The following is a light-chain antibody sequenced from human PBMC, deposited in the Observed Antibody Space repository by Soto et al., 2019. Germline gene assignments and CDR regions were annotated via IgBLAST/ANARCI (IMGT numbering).Light chain of an antibody. J-gene: IGKJ1*01. V-gene: IGKV3-11*01. CDR1: QSVSSY. CDR3: QQRSNWPPSWT. Sequence: EIVLTQSPATLSLSRGERATLSCRASQSVSSYLAWYQQKPGQAPRLLIYDASNRATGIPARFSGSGSGTDFTLTISSLEPEDFAVYYCQQRSNWPPSWTFGQGTKVEIK. CDR2: DAS.